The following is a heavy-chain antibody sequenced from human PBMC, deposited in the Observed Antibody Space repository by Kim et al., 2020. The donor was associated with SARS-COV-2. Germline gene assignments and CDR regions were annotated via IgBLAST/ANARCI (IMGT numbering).Heavy chain of an antibody. CDR2: ISSDGTIT. CDR1: GFGFSIYS. J-gene: IGHJ4*02. Sequence: GGSLRLSCSASGFGFSIYSMHWVRQAPGKGLEYVSAISSDGTITYYADSVKGRFIISRDNSKKEMYLQLNSLRPEDTAMYYCVKEPLKGYWGRGTLVTVSS. V-gene: IGHV3-64D*09. CDR3: VKEPLKGY.